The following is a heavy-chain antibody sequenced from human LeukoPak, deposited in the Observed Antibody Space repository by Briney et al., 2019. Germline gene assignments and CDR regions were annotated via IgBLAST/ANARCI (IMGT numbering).Heavy chain of an antibody. CDR1: GFTFSSYW. J-gene: IGHJ4*02. D-gene: IGHD2-15*01. CDR3: ARSAHCSGGSCCSPFDY. CDR2: INSDGSST. V-gene: IGHV3-74*01. Sequence: PGGSLRLSCAASGFTFSSYWMHWVRQAPGKGLVWVSRINSDGSSTSYADSVKGRFTISRDNAKNTLYLQMNSLRAEDTAVYYCARSAHCSGGSCCSPFDYWGQGTLVTVSS.